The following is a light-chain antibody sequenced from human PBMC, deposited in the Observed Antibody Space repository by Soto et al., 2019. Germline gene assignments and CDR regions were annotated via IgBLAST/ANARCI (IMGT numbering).Light chain of an antibody. CDR2: ATS. CDR3: QEYSSWWT. V-gene: IGKV3-15*01. CDR1: QSVGSN. Sequence: EIVMTQSPATLSVSPGERATLSCRASQSVGSNLAWYQQRPGQAPRLLIYATSTRATGVPARFSGSGSGTEFTLTISSLQSEDLAVSYCQEYSSWWTFGHGTKVELK. J-gene: IGKJ1*01.